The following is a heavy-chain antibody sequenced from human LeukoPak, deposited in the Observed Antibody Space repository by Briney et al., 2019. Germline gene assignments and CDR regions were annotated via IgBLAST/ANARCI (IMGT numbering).Heavy chain of an antibody. CDR3: AKDRVGAMLYFDS. Sequence: GGSLRLSCAASGFTFSSYAMSWVRQAPGKGLEWVSAMSGSGGRTYYADFVKGRFTISRDNSKNTLYLQINSLRAEDTAVYYCAKDRVGAMLYFDSWGQGTLVTVSS. J-gene: IGHJ4*02. CDR2: MSGSGGRT. D-gene: IGHD1-26*01. CDR1: GFTFSSYA. V-gene: IGHV3-23*01.